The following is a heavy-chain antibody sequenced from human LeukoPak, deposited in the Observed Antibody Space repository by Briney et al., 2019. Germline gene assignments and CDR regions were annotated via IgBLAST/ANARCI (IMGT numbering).Heavy chain of an antibody. CDR3: ARFWSGYPKDYFDY. V-gene: IGHV4-59*08. CDR1: GGSISSYY. Sequence: SETLSLTCTVSGGSISSYYWSWIRQPPGKGLEWIGYIYYSGSTYYNPSLKSRVTISVDTSKNQFSLKLSSVTAADTAVYYCARFWSGYPKDYFDYWGQGTLVTVSS. J-gene: IGHJ4*02. CDR2: IYYSGST. D-gene: IGHD3-3*01.